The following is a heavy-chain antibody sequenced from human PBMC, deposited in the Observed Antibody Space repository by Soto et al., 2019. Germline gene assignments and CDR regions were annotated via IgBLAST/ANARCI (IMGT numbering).Heavy chain of an antibody. D-gene: IGHD6-13*01. Sequence: EVQLLESGGGLVQPGGSLRLSCAASGFTFTSYAMSWVRQAPGKGLDWVSAISGSGGSTYYADSVKGRFTISRDNSKNTLYLQTNSLRAEDTAVYYCASNRSWTRIDYWGQGTLVTVSS. J-gene: IGHJ4*02. V-gene: IGHV3-23*01. CDR1: GFTFTSYA. CDR3: ASNRSWTRIDY. CDR2: ISGSGGST.